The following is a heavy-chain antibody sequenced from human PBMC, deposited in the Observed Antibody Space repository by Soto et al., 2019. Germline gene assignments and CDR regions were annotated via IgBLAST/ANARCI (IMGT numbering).Heavy chain of an antibody. CDR2: ISDSGSTI. V-gene: IGHV3-48*02. J-gene: IGHJ4*02. Sequence: DVQLVESGGGLVQPGGSLRLSCAASGFTFNTYYMNWVRQAPGKGLEWVSYISDSGSTIYYVDSVKGRFTISRDNVKNLLYLQMNSLRDEDTAVYYCARRLEYWGQGTLVTVSS. CDR1: GFTFNTYY. CDR3: ARRLEY.